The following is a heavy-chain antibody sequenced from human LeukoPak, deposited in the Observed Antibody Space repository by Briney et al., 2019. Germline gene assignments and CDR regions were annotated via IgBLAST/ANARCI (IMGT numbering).Heavy chain of an antibody. D-gene: IGHD1-26*01. J-gene: IGHJ4*02. CDR1: GGSFSGYY. CDR3: ARGGRGSSTGFDY. Sequence: SETLSLTCAVYGGSFSGYYWSWIRQPPGKGLEWIGEINHSGSTNYNPSLKSRVTISVDTFKNQFSLKLSSVTAADTAVYYCARGGRGSSTGFDYWGQGTLVTVSS. CDR2: INHSGST. V-gene: IGHV4-34*01.